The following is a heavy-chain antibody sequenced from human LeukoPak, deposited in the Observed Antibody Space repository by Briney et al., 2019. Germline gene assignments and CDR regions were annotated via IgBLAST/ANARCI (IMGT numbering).Heavy chain of an antibody. CDR2: FSSSGSTI. Sequence: GGSLRLSCEASGFTFSDSYMSWIRQAPGKGLEWVSYFSSSGSTIYYADSVKGRFTISRDNAKNSLYLQMNSLRAEDTAVYYCARGGATVVKLSNFDYWGQGTLVTVSS. D-gene: IGHD4-23*01. V-gene: IGHV3-11*01. J-gene: IGHJ4*02. CDR1: GFTFSDSY. CDR3: ARGGATVVKLSNFDY.